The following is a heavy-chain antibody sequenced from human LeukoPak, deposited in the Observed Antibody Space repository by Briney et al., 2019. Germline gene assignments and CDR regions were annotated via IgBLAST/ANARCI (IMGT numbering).Heavy chain of an antibody. CDR2: ISGSGGST. D-gene: IGHD4-17*01. V-gene: IGHV3-23*01. CDR3: ARAPHYGDYAQDY. CDR1: GFTFSSYA. J-gene: IGHJ4*02. Sequence: QPGASLRLSCAASGFTFSSYAMSWVRQAPGKGLEWVSAISGSGGSTYYADSVKGRFTISRDNSKNTLYPQMNSLRVEDTAVYYCARAPHYGDYAQDYWGQGTLVTVSS.